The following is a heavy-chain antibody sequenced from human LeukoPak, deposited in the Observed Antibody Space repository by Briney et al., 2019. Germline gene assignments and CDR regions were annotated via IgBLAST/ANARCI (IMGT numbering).Heavy chain of an antibody. CDR2: ISGSGGST. CDR3: AKDAIGQYRPYYFDC. D-gene: IGHD3-16*02. Sequence: GGPLRLSCAASGFTFSSFAMSWVRQAPGQGLEWVSSISGSGGSTYYADYVKGRFTVSRDNSKNTLNLQLNSLRAEDTAVYYCAKDAIGQYRPYYFDCWGQGTLVTVSS. CDR1: GFTFSSFA. J-gene: IGHJ4*02. V-gene: IGHV3-23*01.